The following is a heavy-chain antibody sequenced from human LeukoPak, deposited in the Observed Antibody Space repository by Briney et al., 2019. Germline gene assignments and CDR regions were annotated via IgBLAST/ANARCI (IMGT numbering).Heavy chain of an antibody. D-gene: IGHD1-26*01. CDR1: GFTFSSYG. J-gene: IGHJ6*02. CDR2: ISYDGNNK. CDR3: AKWDAGAVYYYGMDV. V-gene: IGHV3-30*18. Sequence: GGSLRLSCAASGFTFSSYGMHWVRQAPGKGLEWVAVISYDGNNKYNADSVKGRFTISRDNSKNTLYLRMNSLRAEDTAVYYCAKWDAGAVYYYGMDVWGQGTTVTVSS.